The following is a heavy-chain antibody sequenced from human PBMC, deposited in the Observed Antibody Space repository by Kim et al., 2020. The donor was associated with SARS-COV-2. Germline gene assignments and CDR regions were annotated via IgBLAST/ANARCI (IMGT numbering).Heavy chain of an antibody. Sequence: TYYNPSIGSRVTISLDTSRNQCSLNLSSVTAADTGVYDCGRGPNVVHGMDVWGQGTTVAVSS. CDR2: T. V-gene: IGHV4-31*02. J-gene: IGHJ6*02. D-gene: IGHD1-1*01. CDR3: GRGPNVVHGMDV.